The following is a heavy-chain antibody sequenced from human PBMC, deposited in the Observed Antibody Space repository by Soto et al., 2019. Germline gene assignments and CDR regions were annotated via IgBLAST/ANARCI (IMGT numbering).Heavy chain of an antibody. Sequence: EVQLVESGGGLVQPGGSLRLSCAASGFTFSAHYMDWVRQAPGKGLEWVGRIKNKANSYTTEYAASVEGRFTISREDSQNYLYLQMKSLKTEDTAVYYCARVSLVGPSGGRYFDYWGQGSQVAVSS. V-gene: IGHV3-72*01. D-gene: IGHD1-26*01. CDR3: ARVSLVGPSGGRYFDY. CDR1: GFTFSAHY. CDR2: IKNKANSYTT. J-gene: IGHJ4*02.